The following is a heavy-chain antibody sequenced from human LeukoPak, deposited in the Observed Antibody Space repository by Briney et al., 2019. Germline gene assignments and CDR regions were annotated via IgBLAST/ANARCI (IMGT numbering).Heavy chain of an antibody. CDR2: INHSGST. Sequence: SETLSLTCAVYGGSFSGYYWSWIRQPPGKGLEWIGEINHSGSTNYNPSLKSRVTISVDTSKNQFSLKLSSVTAADTAVYYCASPYGSESDWGQGTLVTVS. CDR3: ASPYGSESD. V-gene: IGHV4-34*01. J-gene: IGHJ4*02. CDR1: GGSFSGYY. D-gene: IGHD3-10*01.